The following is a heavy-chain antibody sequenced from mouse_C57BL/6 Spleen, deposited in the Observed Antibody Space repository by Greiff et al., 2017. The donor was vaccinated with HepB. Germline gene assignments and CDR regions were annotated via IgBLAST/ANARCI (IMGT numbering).Heavy chain of an antibody. D-gene: IGHD1-1*01. CDR2: IYPGDGDT. CDR1: GYAFSSYW. CDR3: ARYDTTVPLFAY. Sequence: VQLQQSGAELVKPGASVKISCKASGYAFSSYWMNWVKQRPGKGLEWIGQIYPGDGDTNYNGKFKGNATLTADNSSITAYMQLSSLTSEDSAVYFWARYDTTVPLFAYWGQGPLVTVSA. J-gene: IGHJ3*01. V-gene: IGHV1-80*01.